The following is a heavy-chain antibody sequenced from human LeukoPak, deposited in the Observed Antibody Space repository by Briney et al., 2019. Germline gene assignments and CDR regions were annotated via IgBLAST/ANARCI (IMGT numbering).Heavy chain of an antibody. CDR1: GGSISSFY. D-gene: IGHD2-21*02. CDR2: IFYTGST. V-gene: IGHV4-59*12. Sequence: PSETLSLTCTVSGGSISSFYWSWIRRPPGKGLEWIGYIFYTGSTYYNPSLKSRVTISVDTSKNQFSLKLSSVTAADTAVYYCARDSTAAWVFDYWGQGTLVTVSS. CDR3: ARDSTAAWVFDY. J-gene: IGHJ4*02.